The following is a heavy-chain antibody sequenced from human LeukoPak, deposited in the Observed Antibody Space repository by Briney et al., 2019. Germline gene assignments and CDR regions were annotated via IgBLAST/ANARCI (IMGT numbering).Heavy chain of an antibody. J-gene: IGHJ6*02. Sequence: SETLSLTCAVYGGSFSGYYWSWIHQPPGKGLEWIGEINHSGSTNYNPSLKSRVTISVDTSKNQFPLKLSSVTAADTAVYYCEFDYPVGGMDVWGQGTTVTVSS. V-gene: IGHV4-34*01. CDR3: EFDYPVGGMDV. CDR2: INHSGST. CDR1: GGSFSGYY. D-gene: IGHD3-9*01.